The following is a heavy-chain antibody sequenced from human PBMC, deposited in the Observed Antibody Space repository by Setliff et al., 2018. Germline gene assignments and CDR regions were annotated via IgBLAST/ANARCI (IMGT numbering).Heavy chain of an antibody. D-gene: IGHD3-3*01. J-gene: IGHJ4*02. Sequence: SLRLSCDASGFTFKSYAMHWVRQAPGKGLEWVAVISYDGINKYYADSMKGRFTISRDNSKNTLYLQMNSLRAEDTAVYYCARDFGPSKNYNFWSGYVDYWGQGTLVTVSS. V-gene: IGHV3-30*04. CDR3: ARDFGPSKNYNFWSGYVDY. CDR2: ISYDGINK. CDR1: GFTFKSYA.